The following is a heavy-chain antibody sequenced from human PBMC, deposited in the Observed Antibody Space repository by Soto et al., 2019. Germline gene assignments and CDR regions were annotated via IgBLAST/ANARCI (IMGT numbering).Heavy chain of an antibody. CDR1: GYTFASYY. V-gene: IGHV1-46*03. D-gene: IGHD4-17*01. CDR2: INPSGGST. J-gene: IGHJ1*01. CDR3: ARGPITSTVTTSIQH. Sequence: ASVKVSCKASGYTFASYYMHWVRQAPGQGLEWMGIINPSGGSTSYAQKFQGRVTMTRDTSTSTVYMELSSLRSEDTAVYYCARGPITSTVTTSIQHWGQGTLVTVSS.